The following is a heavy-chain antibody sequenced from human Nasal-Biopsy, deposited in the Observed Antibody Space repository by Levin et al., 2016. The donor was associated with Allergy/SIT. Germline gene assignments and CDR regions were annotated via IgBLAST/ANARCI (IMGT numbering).Heavy chain of an antibody. D-gene: IGHD1-7*01. J-gene: IGHJ2*01. CDR3: ANTNFNSYWYFDI. Sequence: ASVKVSCKPSGYTHTNFGITWLRQAPGQGPEWMGWISVDNGNTKSAQRLQGRIFLTIDTLTRTTYMELRSLTSDDTAVYYCANTNFNSYWYFDIWGRGTLITVSS. CDR2: ISVDNGNT. CDR1: GYTHTNFG. V-gene: IGHV1-18*01.